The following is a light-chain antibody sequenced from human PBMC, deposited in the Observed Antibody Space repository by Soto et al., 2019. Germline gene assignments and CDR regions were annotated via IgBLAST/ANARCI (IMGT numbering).Light chain of an antibody. CDR2: GAS. V-gene: IGKV3-20*01. CDR1: HSVSSTS. CDR3: QQYGTSPYT. Sequence: EIVLTQSPCTLSLSPGERATLSCRASHSVSSTSLAWYHQQPGQDPRILIHGASRRATGIPDRFSGSGSGTDFTLTISRLELEDFAVYYCQQYGTSPYTFGQGTKLEIK. J-gene: IGKJ2*01.